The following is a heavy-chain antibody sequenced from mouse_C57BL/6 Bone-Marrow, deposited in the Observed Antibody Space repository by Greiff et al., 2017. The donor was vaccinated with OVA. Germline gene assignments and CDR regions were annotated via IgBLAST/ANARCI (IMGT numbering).Heavy chain of an antibody. Sequence: EVKLVESGGGLVKPGGSLKLSCAASGFTFSDYGMHWVRQAPEKGLEWVAYISSGSSTIYYADTVKGRFTISRDNAKNTLFLQMTSLRSEDTAMYYCARGGRYYAMDYWGQGTSVTVSS. CDR2: ISSGSSTI. V-gene: IGHV5-17*01. CDR3: ARGGRYYAMDY. J-gene: IGHJ4*01. CDR1: GFTFSDYG.